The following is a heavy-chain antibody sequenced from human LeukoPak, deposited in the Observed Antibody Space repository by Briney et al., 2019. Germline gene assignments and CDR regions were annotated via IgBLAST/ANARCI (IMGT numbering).Heavy chain of an antibody. CDR2: IYHSGST. CDR3: ARRTTTVTTLNARKYFDL. J-gene: IGHJ2*01. D-gene: IGHD4-17*01. V-gene: IGHV4-38-2*01. CDR1: GYSISSGYY. Sequence: PSETLSLTCAVSGYSISSGYYWGWIRQPPGKGLEWIGSIYHSGSTYYNPSLKSRVTISVDTSKNQFSLKLNSVTAADTAVYYCARRTTTVTTLNARKYFDLWGRGTLVTVSS.